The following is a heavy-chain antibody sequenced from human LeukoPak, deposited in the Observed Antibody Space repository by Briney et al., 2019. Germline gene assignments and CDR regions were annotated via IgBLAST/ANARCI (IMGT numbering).Heavy chain of an antibody. CDR2: IDSSSRTT. CDR1: GFTFSTYS. CDR3: ARRVPSQVITDYFDY. Sequence: GGSLRLSCAASGFTFSTYSMNWVRQAPGKGLEWVSFIDSSSRTTFYADSVKGRFTISRDNVKNSLFLQMNSLRAEDTAVYYCARRVPSQVITDYFDYWGQGTLVTVSS. V-gene: IGHV3-48*04. J-gene: IGHJ4*02. D-gene: IGHD3-16*01.